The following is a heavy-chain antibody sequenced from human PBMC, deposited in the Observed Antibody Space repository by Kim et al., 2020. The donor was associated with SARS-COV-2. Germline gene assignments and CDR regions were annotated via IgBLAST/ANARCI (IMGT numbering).Heavy chain of an antibody. CDR2: ISGSGGST. V-gene: IGHV3-23*01. CDR1: GFTFSSYA. CDR3: AKEGLVPYYYDSSGYPFDY. Sequence: GGSLRLSCAASGFTFSSYAMSWVRQAPGKGLEWVSAISGSGGSTYYADSVKGRFTISRDNSKNTLYLQMNSLRAEDTAVYYCAKEGLVPYYYDSSGYPFDYWGQGTLVTVSS. D-gene: IGHD3-22*01. J-gene: IGHJ4*02.